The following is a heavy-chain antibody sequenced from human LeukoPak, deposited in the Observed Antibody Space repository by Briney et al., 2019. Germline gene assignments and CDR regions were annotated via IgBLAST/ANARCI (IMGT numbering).Heavy chain of an antibody. Sequence: GGSLRLSCAASGFTFSSYSMNWVRQAPGKGLEWVSYISSSSSTIYYADSVKGRFTISRDNAKNSLYLQMNSLRAEDTAVYYCAREGDYYDSSGYYHAEYYFDYWGQGTLVTVSS. D-gene: IGHD3-22*01. CDR3: AREGDYYDSSGYYHAEYYFDY. CDR2: ISSSSSTI. V-gene: IGHV3-48*01. J-gene: IGHJ4*02. CDR1: GFTFSSYS.